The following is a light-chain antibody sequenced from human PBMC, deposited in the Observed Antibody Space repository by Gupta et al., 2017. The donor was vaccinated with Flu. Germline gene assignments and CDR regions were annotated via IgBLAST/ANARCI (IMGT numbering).Light chain of an antibody. CDR3: SSCKSTRTCVV. J-gene: IGLJ1*01. V-gene: IGLV2-14*01. CDR2: EVT. Sequence: ITISCTGTSRYVVRSDSVSWYQQHPETAPKLIMCEVTHRPSGVSSRFSGSKSGNTASLPIYGLQAEDEADYYCSSCKSTRTCVVFGTGTRVSVV. CDR1: SRYVVRSDS.